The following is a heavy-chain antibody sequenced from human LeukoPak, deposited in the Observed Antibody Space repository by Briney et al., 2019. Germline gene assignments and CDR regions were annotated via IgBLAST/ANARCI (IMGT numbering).Heavy chain of an antibody. V-gene: IGHV1-18*01. CDR1: GYTYNIYG. D-gene: IGHD2/OR15-2a*01. CDR3: AFSPGNSLKGLDP. CDR2: ISAYSGNT. Sequence: ASVKVSCKASGYTYNIYGISWVRQAPGQGLEWMGWISAYSGNTNCARSLQGRVTLTTDTSTSTAYMELTSLRSDDTAVYYCAFSPGNSLKGLDPWGQGTLVSVSS. J-gene: IGHJ5*02.